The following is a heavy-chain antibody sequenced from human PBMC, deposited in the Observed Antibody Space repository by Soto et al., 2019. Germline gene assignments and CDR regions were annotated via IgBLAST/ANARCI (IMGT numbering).Heavy chain of an antibody. V-gene: IGHV1-46*03. Sequence: ASVKVSCQASGYTFTDYFLHWVRQAPGQGLEWMGIINPSGGSTSYAQKFQGRVTMTRDTSTSTVYMGLSSLRSEDTAVYYCARVHITMVRGVMEAFDIWGQGTMVT. CDR3: ARVHITMVRGVMEAFDI. D-gene: IGHD3-10*01. J-gene: IGHJ3*02. CDR1: GYTFTDYF. CDR2: INPSGGST.